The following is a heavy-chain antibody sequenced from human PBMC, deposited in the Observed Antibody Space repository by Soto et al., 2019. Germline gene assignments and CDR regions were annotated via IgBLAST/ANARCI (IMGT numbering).Heavy chain of an antibody. D-gene: IGHD3-10*01. CDR1: GSTFRSYT. CDR3: ARSLDVDGEGVFDY. J-gene: IGHJ4*02. Sequence: QIQLVQSGAEVKKPGSSVKVSCKASGSTFRSYTISRVRQAPGQGLEWMGRIIPILGIANYAQKFQGRVTITADKSTSTAYMELSSLRSDDTAVYYCARSLDVDGEGVFDYWGQGTLVTVSS. CDR2: IIPILGIA. V-gene: IGHV1-69*02.